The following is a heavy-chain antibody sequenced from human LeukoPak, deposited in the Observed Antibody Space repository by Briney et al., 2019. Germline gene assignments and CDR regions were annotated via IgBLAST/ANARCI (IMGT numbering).Heavy chain of an antibody. CDR1: GYTSTSYG. D-gene: IGHD3-22*01. V-gene: IGHV1-18*01. Sequence: GASEKVSCKASGYTSTSYGISRVRQAAGQGLEWMGWISAYNGNTNYAQRLQGRVTMTTDTSTSTAYMELRSLRSDDTAVYYCAREYDSSGYSAFDIWGQGTMVTVSS. CDR3: AREYDSSGYSAFDI. CDR2: ISAYNGNT. J-gene: IGHJ3*02.